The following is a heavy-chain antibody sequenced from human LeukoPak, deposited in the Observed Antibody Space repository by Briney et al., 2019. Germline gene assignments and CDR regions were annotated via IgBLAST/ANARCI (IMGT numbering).Heavy chain of an antibody. D-gene: IGHD3-22*01. Sequence: QPGRSLRLSCAASGFTFSSYGMHWVRQAPGKGLEWVAVISYDGSNKYYADSVKGRFTISRDNSKNTLYLQMNSLRAEDTAVYYYAKDQRPIVFHYYDSSGSDAFDIWGQGTMVTVSS. CDR1: GFTFSSYG. CDR3: AKDQRPIVFHYYDSSGSDAFDI. J-gene: IGHJ3*02. CDR2: ISYDGSNK. V-gene: IGHV3-30*18.